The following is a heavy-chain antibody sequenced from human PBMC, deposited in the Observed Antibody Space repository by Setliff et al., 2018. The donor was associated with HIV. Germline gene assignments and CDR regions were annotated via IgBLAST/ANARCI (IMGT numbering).Heavy chain of an antibody. J-gene: IGHJ6*03. CDR3: ARAGSGGSCYSNVCYYYMDV. V-gene: IGHV3-30*02. D-gene: IGHD2-15*01. Sequence: HPGGSLRLSCAVSGFTFISYGMYWVRQAPGKGLEWVAFIRYDGSYRYYVDSVKGRFTISRDNSKNTMFLQMNSLRVEDTAIYYCARAGSGGSCYSNVCYYYMDVWGKGTTVTVSS. CDR1: GFTFISYG. CDR2: IRYDGSYR.